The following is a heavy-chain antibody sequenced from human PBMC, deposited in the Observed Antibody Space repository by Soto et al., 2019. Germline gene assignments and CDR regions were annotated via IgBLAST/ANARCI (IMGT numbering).Heavy chain of an antibody. Sequence: EVQLVESGGGLVQPGRSLRRSCAASGFTFDDYAMHWVRQAPGKGLAWVSGISWNSGSIGYADSVKGRFTISRDNAKNSLYLPMNSLRAEDTALYYCAKAGGTTVTDAGDYWGQGTLVTVSS. CDR3: AKAGGTTVTDAGDY. D-gene: IGHD4-17*01. V-gene: IGHV3-9*01. J-gene: IGHJ4*02. CDR2: ISWNSGSI. CDR1: GFTFDDYA.